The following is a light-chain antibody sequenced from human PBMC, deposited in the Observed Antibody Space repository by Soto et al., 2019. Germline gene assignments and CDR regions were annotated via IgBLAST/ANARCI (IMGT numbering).Light chain of an antibody. CDR1: RSIVTY. V-gene: IGKV1-39*01. CDR3: QQSYSTPPWT. CDR2: AAS. Sequence: IPMTQFPSSLSSSIRDTVIITCLAIRSIVTYLNWYLQKPGKAPKLLIYAASNLQSGVPSRFSGSGSGTDFTLTISSLQPEDFATYFCQQSYSTPPWTFGQGTKVDIK. J-gene: IGKJ1*01.